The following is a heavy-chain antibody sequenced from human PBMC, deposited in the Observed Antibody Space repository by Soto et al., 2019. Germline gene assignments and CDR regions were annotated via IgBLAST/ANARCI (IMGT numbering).Heavy chain of an antibody. D-gene: IGHD6-19*01. V-gene: IGHV3-21*01. CDR1: GFTFSSYS. CDR2: ISSSSSYI. J-gene: IGHJ2*01. Sequence: PGGSLRLSCAASGFTFSSYSMNWVRQAPGKGLEWVSSISSSSSYIYYADSVKGRFAISRDNAKNSLYLQMNSLRAEDTAVYYWAKGYRSGWYWYLDLGGRGTLVTVSS. CDR3: AKGYRSGWYWYLDL.